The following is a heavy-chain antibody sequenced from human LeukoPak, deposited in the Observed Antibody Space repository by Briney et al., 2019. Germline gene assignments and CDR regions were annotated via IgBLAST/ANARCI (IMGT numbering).Heavy chain of an antibody. CDR1: GFPFSSYG. CDR2: IRYDGSNK. Sequence: PGGSLRLSCAASGFPFSSYGMHWVRQAPGKGLEWVTFIRYDGSNKYYADSMKGRFTISRDNSKNTLYLQMNSLRAEDTAVYYCARGSGYCTNGVCYLIDYWGQGTLVTVSS. V-gene: IGHV3-30*02. J-gene: IGHJ4*02. D-gene: IGHD2-8*01. CDR3: ARGSGYCTNGVCYLIDY.